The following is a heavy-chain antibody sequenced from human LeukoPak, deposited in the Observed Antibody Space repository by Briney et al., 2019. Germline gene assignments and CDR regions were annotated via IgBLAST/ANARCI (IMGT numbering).Heavy chain of an antibody. CDR3: AREGNSSSSYYMDV. D-gene: IGHD6-13*01. V-gene: IGHV3-7*01. CDR2: IKQGGSEK. Sequence: GGSLRPSCAASGFTFSSYWMSWVRQAPGKGLEWVANIKQGGSEKYYVDSVKGRFTISRDNAKNSLYPQMNSLRAENTAVYYCAREGNSSSSYYMDVWGRGTTVTVSS. J-gene: IGHJ6*03. CDR1: GFTFSSYW.